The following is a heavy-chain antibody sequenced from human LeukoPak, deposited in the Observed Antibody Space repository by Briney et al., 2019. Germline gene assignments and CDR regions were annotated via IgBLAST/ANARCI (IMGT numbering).Heavy chain of an antibody. Sequence: GASVKVSCKASGYTFTGYYMHWVRQAPGQGLEWVGWINPNSGGTNYAQKFQGRVTMTRDTSISTAYMELSRLRSDDTAVYYCAKYKSGDYFDAGKRYYFDQWGQGTPVTVSS. CDR3: AKYKSGDYFDAGKRYYFDQ. CDR1: GYTFTGYY. J-gene: IGHJ4*02. D-gene: IGHD3-9*01. CDR2: INPNSGGT. V-gene: IGHV1-2*02.